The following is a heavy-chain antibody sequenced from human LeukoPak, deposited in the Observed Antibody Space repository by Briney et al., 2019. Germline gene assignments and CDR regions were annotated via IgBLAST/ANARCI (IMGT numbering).Heavy chain of an antibody. Sequence: ASVKVSCKASGYTFTGYYMHWVRQAPGQGLEWMGWISPNSGGTNYAQKFQGRVTMTRDTSISTAYMELSRLRSDDTAVYYCARTIRPGGPTVGFWGQGTLVTVSS. CDR3: ARTIRPGGPTVGF. V-gene: IGHV1-2*02. CDR2: ISPNSGGT. J-gene: IGHJ4*02. D-gene: IGHD5-12*01. CDR1: GYTFTGYY.